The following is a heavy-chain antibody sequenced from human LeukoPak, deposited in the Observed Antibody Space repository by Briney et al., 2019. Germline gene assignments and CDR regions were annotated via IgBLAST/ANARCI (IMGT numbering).Heavy chain of an antibody. J-gene: IGHJ6*04. D-gene: IGHD3-10*01. CDR2: IIPIFGTA. CDR3: ARVTRRPPPPYYYGMDV. Sequence: AASVKVSCKASGGTFSSYAISWVRQAPGQGLEWMGGIIPIFGTANYAQKFQGRVTITADKSTSTAYMELSSLRSEDTAVYYCARVTRRPPPPYYYGMDVWGKGTTVTVSS. CDR1: GGTFSSYA. V-gene: IGHV1-69*06.